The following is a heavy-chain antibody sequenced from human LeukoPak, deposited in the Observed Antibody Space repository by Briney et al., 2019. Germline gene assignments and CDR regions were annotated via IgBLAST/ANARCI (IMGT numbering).Heavy chain of an antibody. D-gene: IGHD5-24*01. CDR3: ARGDGYNHGTYFDY. V-gene: IGHV1-8*03. CDR2: MNPNSGNT. CDR1: GYTFTSYD. Sequence: ASVKVSCKASGYTFTSYDINWVRQATGQGLEWMGWMNPNSGNTGYAQKFQGRVTITRNTSISTAYMELSSLRSEDTAVYYCARGDGYNHGTYFDYWGQGTLVTVSS. J-gene: IGHJ4*02.